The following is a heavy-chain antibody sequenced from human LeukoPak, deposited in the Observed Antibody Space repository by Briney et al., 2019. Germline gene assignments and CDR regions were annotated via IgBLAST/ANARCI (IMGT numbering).Heavy chain of an antibody. CDR3: ARGHKVLMGLRGYSLADFDY. V-gene: IGHV1-46*01. J-gene: IGHJ4*02. D-gene: IGHD3-22*01. Sequence: ASGKVSCKASGYTFTSYYMHWVRQAPGQGLEWVGMINPSGGGTSYSQKFQGRGTMTRDTSTSTVYMELSSLRSEDTAVYYCARGHKVLMGLRGYSLADFDYWGQGTLVTVSS. CDR1: GYTFTSYY. CDR2: INPSGGGT.